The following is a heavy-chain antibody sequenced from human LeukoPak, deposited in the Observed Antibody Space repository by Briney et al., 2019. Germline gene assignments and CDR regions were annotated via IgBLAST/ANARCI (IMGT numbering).Heavy chain of an antibody. Sequence: GGSLRLSCAASGFTFSSYWMSWVRQAPGKGLEWVANIKQDGSEKYYVDSVKGRFTISRDNAKNSLYLQMNSLRAEDTAVYYRARDDVVRGVITDYWGQGTLVTVSS. J-gene: IGHJ4*02. CDR2: IKQDGSEK. D-gene: IGHD3-10*01. CDR1: GFTFSSYW. V-gene: IGHV3-7*01. CDR3: ARDDVVRGVITDY.